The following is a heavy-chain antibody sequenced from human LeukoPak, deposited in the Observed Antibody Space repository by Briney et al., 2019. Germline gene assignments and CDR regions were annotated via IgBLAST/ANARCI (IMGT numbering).Heavy chain of an antibody. V-gene: IGHV3-11*01. J-gene: IGHJ4*02. CDR2: ISTTGNTI. D-gene: IGHD2-8*01. Sequence: GSLRLSCAASGFTFSDYYMSWIRQAPGKGLEWVSYISTTGNTIYYADSVKGRFTISMDNAKNSLYLQMNSLRAEDTAVYYCARVSSNAFDHWGQGTLVTVSS. CDR1: GFTFSDYY. CDR3: ARVSSNAFDH.